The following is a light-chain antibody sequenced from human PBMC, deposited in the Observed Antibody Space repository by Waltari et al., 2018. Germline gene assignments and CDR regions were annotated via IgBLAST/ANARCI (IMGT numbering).Light chain of an antibody. CDR1: NGDIGADNS. J-gene: IGLJ2*01. CDR2: KVT. CDR3: RSYADSNVL. V-gene: IGLV2-8*01. Sequence: QAALTQPPSASGSPGQSVTISCTGANGDIGADNSGSWYQQHPGRTPKLIIYKVTGRPSEVPDRSSGSMSVTMSSLTVSVLQAEDEADYFCRSYADSNVLFAGGTRLTVL.